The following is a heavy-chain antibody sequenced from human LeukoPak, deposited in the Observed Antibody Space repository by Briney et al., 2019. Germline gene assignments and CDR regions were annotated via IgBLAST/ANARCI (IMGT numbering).Heavy chain of an antibody. Sequence: GGSLRLSCAASGFTFSDYYMSWIRQAPGKGLEWVSYISSSGSTIYYADSVKGRFTISRDNAKNSLYLQMNSLRAEDTAVYYCARGGIRYFDWLKRPRPQDDAFDIWGQGTMVTVSS. CDR1: GFTFSDYY. CDR2: ISSSGSTI. V-gene: IGHV3-11*01. D-gene: IGHD3-9*01. J-gene: IGHJ3*02. CDR3: ARGGIRYFDWLKRPRPQDDAFDI.